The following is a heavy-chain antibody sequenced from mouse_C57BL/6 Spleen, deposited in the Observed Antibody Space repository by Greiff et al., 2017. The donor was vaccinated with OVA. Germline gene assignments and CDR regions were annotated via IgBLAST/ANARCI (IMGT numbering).Heavy chain of an antibody. J-gene: IGHJ4*01. CDR2: INPSTGGT. V-gene: IGHV1-42*01. D-gene: IGHD1-1*02. CDR3: TGLWSYAMGY. CDR1: GYSFTGYY. Sequence: EVQLQQPGPELVKPGASVKISCKASGYSFTGYYMNWVKQSPEQSLEWIGEINPSTGGTTYNQKFKAKATLTVDKSSSTAYMQLKSLTSEDSAVYNCTGLWSYAMGYWGQGTSVTVSS.